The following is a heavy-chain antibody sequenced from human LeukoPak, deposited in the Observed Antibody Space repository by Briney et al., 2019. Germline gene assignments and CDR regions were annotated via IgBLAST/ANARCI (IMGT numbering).Heavy chain of an antibody. J-gene: IGHJ5*02. V-gene: IGHV1-8*02. CDR2: MNPHSGKT. D-gene: IGHD4-17*01. CDR1: RYTFTGYY. CDR3: ARLSSHYGDYKVDP. Sequence: ASVKVSCKASRYTFTGYYMHWVRQAPGQGLEWMGWMNPHSGKTGYVQNFQGRVTMTRDTSISTAYMELSSLRSEDTAVYYCARLSSHYGDYKVDPWGQGTLVTVSS.